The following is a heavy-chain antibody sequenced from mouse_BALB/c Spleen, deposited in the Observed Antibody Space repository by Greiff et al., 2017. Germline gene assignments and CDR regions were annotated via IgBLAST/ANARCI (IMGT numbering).Heavy chain of an antibody. Sequence: DVKLVESGPGLVKPSQSLSLTCTVTGYSITSDYAWNWIRQFTGNKLEWIGYISYSGSTSYNPSLKSRITITRDTSKNQFFLHLNSVTTEDTATYCCARSANYCDYGGRDTTLTVS. CDR2: ISYSGST. V-gene: IGHV3-2*02. CDR3: ARSANYCDY. CDR1: GYSITSDYA. D-gene: IGHD6-1*01. J-gene: IGHJ2*01.